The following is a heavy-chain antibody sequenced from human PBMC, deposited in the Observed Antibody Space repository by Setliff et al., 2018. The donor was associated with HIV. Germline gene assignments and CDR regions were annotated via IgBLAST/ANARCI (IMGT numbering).Heavy chain of an antibody. CDR1: GFTFGSYA. CDR3: AKTLPTLYPPHDYYFAMDV. Sequence: GVLRLSCAPSGFTFGSYAMSWVRQAPGKGLEWVSVISGSGDSTFYADSLKGWFTISRDNSKNTLYLQMNSLRAEDTAVYYCAKTLPTLYPPHDYYFAMDVWGQGTTVTVSS. D-gene: IGHD2-15*01. V-gene: IGHV3-23*01. CDR2: ISGSGDST. J-gene: IGHJ6*02.